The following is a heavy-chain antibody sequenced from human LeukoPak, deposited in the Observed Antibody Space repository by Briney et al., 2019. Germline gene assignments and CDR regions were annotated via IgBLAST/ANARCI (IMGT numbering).Heavy chain of an antibody. J-gene: IGHJ4*02. D-gene: IGHD7-27*01. Sequence: PGGSLRLSCAASGFTFSSYEMNWVRQAPEKGLEWVSYISSSGSTIYYADSVKGRFTISRDNAKNSLYLQMNSLRAEDTAVYYCARRTGTNPFDYWGQGTLVTVSS. CDR1: GFTFSSYE. CDR3: ARRTGTNPFDY. V-gene: IGHV3-48*03. CDR2: ISSSGSTI.